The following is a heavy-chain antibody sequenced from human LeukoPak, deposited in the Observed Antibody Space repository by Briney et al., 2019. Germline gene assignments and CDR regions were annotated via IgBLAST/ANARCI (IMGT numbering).Heavy chain of an antibody. Sequence: GGSLRLSCAASGFTFSSYSMNWVRQAPGKGLEWVASISSSGRYIYYADSAKGRFTISRDSAKNSLYLQMNSLRAEDTAVYYCAKASTYYYYMDVWGKGTTVTISS. CDR2: ISSSGRYI. CDR1: GFTFSSYS. J-gene: IGHJ6*03. V-gene: IGHV3-21*06. CDR3: AKASTYYYYMDV.